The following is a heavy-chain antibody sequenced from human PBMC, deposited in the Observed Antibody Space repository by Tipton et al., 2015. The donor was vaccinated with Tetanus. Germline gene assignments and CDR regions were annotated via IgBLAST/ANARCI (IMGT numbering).Heavy chain of an antibody. CDR1: GGSFSGFY. J-gene: IGHJ4*02. CDR2: INHRGGT. Sequence: TLSLTCAVSGGSFSGFYWSWIRQPPGKGLEWIGEINHRGGTSYKPSLKSRVTISVDTSKNQFSLRLNSVTAADTAVYYCARLTEIVSRSGWAFDFWGQGTLVTVSS. V-gene: IGHV4-34*01. D-gene: IGHD5/OR15-5a*01. CDR3: ARLTEIVSRSGWAFDF.